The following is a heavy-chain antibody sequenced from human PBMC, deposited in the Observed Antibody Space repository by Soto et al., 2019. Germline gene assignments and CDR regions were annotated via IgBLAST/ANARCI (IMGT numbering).Heavy chain of an antibody. D-gene: IGHD4-17*01. Sequence: GGSLRLSCAASGFTFSSYAMSWVRQAPGKGLEWVSAISGSGGSTYYADSVKGRFTISRDNSKNTLYLQMNSLRAEDTAVYYCAKDLFDYGVGGGWFDPWGQGTLVTVSS. CDR1: GFTFSSYA. V-gene: IGHV3-23*01. J-gene: IGHJ5*02. CDR3: AKDLFDYGVGGGWFDP. CDR2: ISGSGGST.